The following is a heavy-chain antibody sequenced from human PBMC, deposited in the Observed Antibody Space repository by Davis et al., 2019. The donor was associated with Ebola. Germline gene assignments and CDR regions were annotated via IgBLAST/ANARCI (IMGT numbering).Heavy chain of an antibody. CDR1: VFSLPPSGLG. J-gene: IGHJ4*02. CDR3: AHKTVAGIFS. V-gene: IGHV2-5*02. CDR2: IYWDDDK. Sequence: SGPTLIKPTQSLTLICTYSVFSLPPSGLGVGWFRQPPGEDLECLALIYWDDDKRYNPSLKTRLTITKDTSKNQVVLTMTNMDPVDTATYYCAHKTVAGIFSWGQGTLVTVSS. D-gene: IGHD6-19*01.